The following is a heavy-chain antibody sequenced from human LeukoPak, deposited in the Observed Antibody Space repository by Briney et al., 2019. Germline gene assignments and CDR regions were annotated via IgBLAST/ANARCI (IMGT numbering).Heavy chain of an antibody. CDR2: IYYSGST. D-gene: IGHD6-13*01. J-gene: IGHJ6*03. V-gene: IGHV4-39*07. CDR1: GGSISSSSYY. CDR3: ARVGGGSSWYYYYYMDV. Sequence: SETLSLTCTVSGGSISSSSYYWGWIRQPPGKGLEWIGSIYYSGSTNYNPSLKSRVTISVDTSKNQFSLKLSSVTAADTAVYYCARVGGGSSWYYYYYMDVWGKGTTVTVSS.